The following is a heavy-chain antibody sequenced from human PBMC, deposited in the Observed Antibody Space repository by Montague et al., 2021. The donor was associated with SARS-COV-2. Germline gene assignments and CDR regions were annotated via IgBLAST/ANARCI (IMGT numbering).Heavy chain of an antibody. D-gene: IGHD6-13*01. Sequence: SETLSLTCTVSDGSISRYSCTWIRPPPGTGLEWILYIYNSGSTSXNPSLTSRVTISVATSKNQFSLKLSSVAAADTAVYYCARVGRGSSWYEVAFDIWGQGTMVTVSS. CDR2: IYNSGST. CDR1: DGSISRYS. CDR3: ARVGRGSSWYEVAFDI. J-gene: IGHJ3*02. V-gene: IGHV4-59*01.